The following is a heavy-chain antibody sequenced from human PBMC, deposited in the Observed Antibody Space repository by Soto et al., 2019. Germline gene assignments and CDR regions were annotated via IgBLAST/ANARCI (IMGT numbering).Heavy chain of an antibody. Sequence: EEEGAAASVKVSCKASGYSFTGLDINWVRQTTGQGLEWMGWMQPSSGRTGYAQKFQGRVTITRDTSINTAYMELSSLTSDDTAFYYCARGVTAGVDYWGQGTLVTVSS. CDR3: ARGVTAGVDY. D-gene: IGHD1-26*01. J-gene: IGHJ4*02. CDR2: MQPSSGRT. V-gene: IGHV1-8*01. CDR1: GYSFTGLD.